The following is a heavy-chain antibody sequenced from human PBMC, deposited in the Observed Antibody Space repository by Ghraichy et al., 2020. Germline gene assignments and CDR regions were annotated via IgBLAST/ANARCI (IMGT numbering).Heavy chain of an antibody. Sequence: SETLSLTCTVSGGSVSSGNYYWSWIRQPPGKGLEWIGYIYYSGSTNYNPSLKSRVTISVDTSKNQFSLKLSSVTAADTAVYYCAREIDFDVFTGIDNWFDPWGPGTLVTVSS. V-gene: IGHV4-61*01. CDR3: AREIDFDVFTGIDNWFDP. CDR2: IYYSGST. J-gene: IGHJ5*02. CDR1: GGSVSSGNYY. D-gene: IGHD3-9*01.